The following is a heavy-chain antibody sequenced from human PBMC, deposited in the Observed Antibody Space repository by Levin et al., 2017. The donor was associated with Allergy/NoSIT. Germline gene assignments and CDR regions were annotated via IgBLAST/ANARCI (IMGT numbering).Heavy chain of an antibody. J-gene: IGHJ4*02. V-gene: IGHV3-30*18. CDR2: ISYDGSNK. D-gene: IGHD2/OR15-2a*01. CDR1: GFTFSSYG. CDR3: AKDASGEYYFDY. Sequence: GGSLRLSCAASGFTFSSYGMHWVRQAPGKGLEWVAVISYDGSNKYYADSVKGRFTISRDNSKNTLYLQMNSLRAEDTAVYYCAKDASGEYYFDYWGQGTLVTVSS.